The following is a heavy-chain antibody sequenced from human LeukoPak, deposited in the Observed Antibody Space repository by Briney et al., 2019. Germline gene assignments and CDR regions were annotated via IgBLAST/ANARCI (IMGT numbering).Heavy chain of an antibody. CDR1: GFXFTSYE. CDR2: ISISGSTI. J-gene: IGHJ4*02. Sequence: GGSLRLSCAASGFXFTSYEMNWVRQAPGKGLQWVSYISISGSTIYYADSVKGRFTISRDNAKNSLYLQMNSLRVEDTAVYYCARKTGTMSFDYWGQGTLVTVSS. D-gene: IGHD1-7*01. CDR3: ARKTGTMSFDY. V-gene: IGHV3-48*03.